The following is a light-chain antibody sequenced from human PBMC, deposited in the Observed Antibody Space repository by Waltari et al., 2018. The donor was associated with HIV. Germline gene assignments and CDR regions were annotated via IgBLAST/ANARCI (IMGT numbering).Light chain of an antibody. CDR1: YSNIGSDN. CDR2: KNS. V-gene: IGLV1-47*01. CDR3: TGWDASLSEYV. J-gene: IGLJ1*01. Sequence: QSVLTQPPSASGTPGQRVTISCSGSYSNIGSDNVYWYQHPPGTAPKLLIYKNSQRPSGVPDRFSGSKSGESAYLAISGLRSEDEADYYCTGWDASLSEYVFGPGTRVTV.